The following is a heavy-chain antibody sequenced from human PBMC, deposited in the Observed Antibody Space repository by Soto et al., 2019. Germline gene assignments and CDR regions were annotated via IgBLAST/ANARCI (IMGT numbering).Heavy chain of an antibody. J-gene: IGHJ4*02. D-gene: IGHD3-22*01. CDR3: AKAPYYYDSSGHVFDY. Sequence: EVQLVESGGGLVQPGRSLRLSCAASGFTFGDYAMHWVRQGPGKGMEWVSGISWNSGSIGYEDSAKGRFTTSRDNARNSLYLQMNSLRAVDTALYYCAKAPYYYDSSGHVFDYWGQGTLVTVSS. V-gene: IGHV3-9*01. CDR2: ISWNSGSI. CDR1: GFTFGDYA.